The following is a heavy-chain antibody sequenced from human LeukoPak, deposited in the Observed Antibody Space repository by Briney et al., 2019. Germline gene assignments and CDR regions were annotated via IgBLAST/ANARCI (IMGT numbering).Heavy chain of an antibody. D-gene: IGHD6-13*01. Sequence: PSETLSLTCTVSGGSISSYYWSWIRQPPGKGLEWIGYIYYSGSTNYNPSLKSRVTISVDTSKNQFSLKLSFVTAADTAVYYCARVHSSSWYLGYYYYMDVWGKGTTVTVSS. CDR2: IYYSGST. V-gene: IGHV4-59*12. J-gene: IGHJ6*03. CDR1: GGSISSYY. CDR3: ARVHSSSWYLGYYYYMDV.